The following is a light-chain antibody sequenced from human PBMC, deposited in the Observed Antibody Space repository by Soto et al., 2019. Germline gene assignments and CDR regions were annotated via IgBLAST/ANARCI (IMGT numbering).Light chain of an antibody. CDR3: FSFSNTHAPRV. CDR2: DVS. CDR1: SSDVGGYKY. J-gene: IGLJ1*01. Sequence: QSVLTQPASVSGSPGQSITISCTGTSSDVGGYKYVSWYQQHPGKAPKVMIYDVSNRPSGVSDRFSGSKSGNTASLTISGLQAEDEADYSCFSFSNTHAPRVSRPGTKVTVL. V-gene: IGLV2-14*03.